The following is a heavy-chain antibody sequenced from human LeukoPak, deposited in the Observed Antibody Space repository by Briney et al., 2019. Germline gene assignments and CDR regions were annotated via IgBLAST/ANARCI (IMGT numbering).Heavy chain of an antibody. CDR3: ARTSFDHHYGMDV. CDR1: GGSISSYY. V-gene: IGHV4-59*01. CDR2: IYYSGST. D-gene: IGHD3-9*01. J-gene: IGHJ6*02. Sequence: SETLSLTCTVSGGSISSYYWSWIRQPPGKGLEWIGYIYYSGSTHYNPSLKSRVTISVDTSKNQFSLKLSSVTAADTAVYYCARTSFDHHYGMDVWGQGTTVTVSS.